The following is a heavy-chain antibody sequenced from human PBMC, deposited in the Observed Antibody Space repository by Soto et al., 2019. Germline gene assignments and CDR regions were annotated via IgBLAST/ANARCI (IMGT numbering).Heavy chain of an antibody. CDR2: IYYSGST. J-gene: IGHJ5*02. V-gene: IGHV4-59*08. Sequence: SETLSLTCTVSGGSISSYYWSWIRQPPGKGLEWIGYIYYSGSTNYNPSLKSRVTISVDASKNQFSLKLSSVTAADTAMYYCARHDCSDTSCYPGDPWGQGTLVTVSS. CDR1: GGSISSYY. D-gene: IGHD2-2*01. CDR3: ARHDCSDTSCYPGDP.